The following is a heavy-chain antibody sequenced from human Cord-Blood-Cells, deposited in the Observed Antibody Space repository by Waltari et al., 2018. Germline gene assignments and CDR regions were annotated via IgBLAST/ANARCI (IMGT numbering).Heavy chain of an antibody. CDR1: GGSVSSGSYY. J-gene: IGHJ2*01. D-gene: IGHD2-15*01. Sequence: QVQLQESGPGLVKPSETLSLTCTVSGGSVSSGSYYWSWIRQPPGKGPEWIGYIYYSGGTNYNPSLKSRVTISVDTSKHQFSLKLSSVTAADTTVYYCARVYSHWYFDLWGRGTLVTVSS. CDR2: IYYSGGT. V-gene: IGHV4-61*01. CDR3: ARVYSHWYFDL.